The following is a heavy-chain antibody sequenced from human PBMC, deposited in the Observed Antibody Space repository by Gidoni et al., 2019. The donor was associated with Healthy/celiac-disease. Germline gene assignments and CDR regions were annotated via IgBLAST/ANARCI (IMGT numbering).Heavy chain of an antibody. Sequence: QVQLVQSGAEVKKPGSSVKVSCKASGGTFSSSAISWVRQTPGQGLEWMGGIIPIFGTANYAQKFQGRVTITADESTSTAYMELNSLRSEDTAVYYCARVPAAIGGGYDPTLGIDYWGQGTLVTVSS. CDR1: GGTFSSSA. CDR2: IIPIFGTA. D-gene: IGHD2-2*02. V-gene: IGHV1-69*01. CDR3: ARVPAAIGGGYDPTLGIDY. J-gene: IGHJ4*02.